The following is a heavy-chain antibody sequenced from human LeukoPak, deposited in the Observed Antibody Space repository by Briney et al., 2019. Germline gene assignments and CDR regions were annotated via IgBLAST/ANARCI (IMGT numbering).Heavy chain of an antibody. CDR2: ISAYNGNT. CDR3: ARGTDCSSTSCYPLFDY. CDR1: GYTFTIYG. Sequence: ASVKVSCTASGYTFTIYGISWVRQAPGQGLEWMGWISAYNGNTNYAQKLQGRVTMTTDTSTSTAYLELRSLRSDDTAVYYCARGTDCSSTSCYPLFDYWGQGTLVTVSS. J-gene: IGHJ4*02. V-gene: IGHV1-18*01. D-gene: IGHD2-2*01.